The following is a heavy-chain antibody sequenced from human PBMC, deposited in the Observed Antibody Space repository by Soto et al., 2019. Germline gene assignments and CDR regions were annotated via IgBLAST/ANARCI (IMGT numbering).Heavy chain of an antibody. CDR1: GGSISSYY. V-gene: IGHV4-59*01. D-gene: IGHD3-22*01. CDR2: IFYSGST. CDR3: ARERKDSYDSSGYFDY. J-gene: IGHJ4*02. Sequence: PSQTLSLTCTVSGGSISSYYWSWIRHPRGKGLEWIGYIFYSGSTNYNPSLNSRVTISVDTSKNQSSLKRSGVAAAYTAVYYCARERKDSYDSSGYFDYWGQGTVVSVS.